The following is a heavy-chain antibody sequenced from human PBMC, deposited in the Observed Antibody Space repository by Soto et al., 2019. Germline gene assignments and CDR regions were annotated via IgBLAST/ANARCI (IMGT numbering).Heavy chain of an antibody. V-gene: IGHV3-15*01. Sequence: PGGSLRLSCAASGFTFSNAWISWVRQAPGKGLEWVGRIKSKTDGGTTDYAAPVKGRFTISRDDSKNTLYLQMNSLKTEDTAVYYCTTDSYYYDSSGYYSRRPFDYWGQGTLVTVSS. CDR1: GFTFSNAW. CDR3: TTDSYYYDSSGYYSRRPFDY. CDR2: IKSKTDGGTT. D-gene: IGHD3-22*01. J-gene: IGHJ4*02.